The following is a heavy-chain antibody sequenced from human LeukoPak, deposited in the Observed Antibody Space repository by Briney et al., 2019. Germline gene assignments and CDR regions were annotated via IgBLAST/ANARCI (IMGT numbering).Heavy chain of an antibody. V-gene: IGHV3-66*02. Sequence: GSLRLSCAASGFTFSSYSMNWVRQAPGKGLEWVSVIYSGGSTYYADSVKGRFTTSRDNSKNTLYLQMNSLRAEDTAVYYCARSYCSGGSCYPDYWGQGTLVTVSS. D-gene: IGHD2-15*01. J-gene: IGHJ4*02. CDR3: ARSYCSGGSCYPDY. CDR1: GFTFSSYS. CDR2: IYSGGST.